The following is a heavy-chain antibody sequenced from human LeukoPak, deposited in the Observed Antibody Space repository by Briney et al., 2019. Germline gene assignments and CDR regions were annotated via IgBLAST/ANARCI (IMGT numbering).Heavy chain of an antibody. J-gene: IGHJ5*01. CDR3: ARGLDGDFLDYNWLDS. CDR1: GYTFTNYN. D-gene: IGHD2-21*01. CDR2: MNPISGYT. V-gene: IGHV1-8*01. Sequence: ASVKVSCKASGYTFTNYNVNWVRQATGQGREWMGWMNPISGYTGYAQKFQGRVTMTRDTSISTAYMELSSLRSEDTAVYYCARGLDGDFLDYNWLDSWGQGTLVTVSS.